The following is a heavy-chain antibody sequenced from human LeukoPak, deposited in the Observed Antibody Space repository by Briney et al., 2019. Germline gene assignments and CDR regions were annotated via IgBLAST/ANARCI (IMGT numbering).Heavy chain of an antibody. CDR3: AKDGCYDSSAYYYVRYFDL. J-gene: IGHJ2*01. Sequence: QPRGSLRLSCAASGFTFSIYGMSWVRQAPGRGLEWVSAMSGSGGSTYYADSVKGRFTISRDNSKNTLYLQMNSLRAEDTAVYYCAKDGCYDSSAYYYVRYFDLWGRGTLVTVSS. V-gene: IGHV3-23*01. D-gene: IGHD3-22*01. CDR1: GFTFSIYG. CDR2: MSGSGGST.